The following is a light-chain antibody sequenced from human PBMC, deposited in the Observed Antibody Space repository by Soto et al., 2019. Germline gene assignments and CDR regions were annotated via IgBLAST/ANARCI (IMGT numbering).Light chain of an antibody. CDR1: QSVSSSY. J-gene: IGKJ2*01. V-gene: IGKV3-20*01. CDR3: QQYGSSPKYT. CDR2: GAF. Sequence: EIVLTQSPGTLSLSPGERATLSCRASQSVSSSYLAWYQQKHGQAPRLLIYGAFSRATGIPDRFSGSVSGTDFTLIIRRLEPEDFAVYYCQQYGSSPKYTFGQGTKLEIK.